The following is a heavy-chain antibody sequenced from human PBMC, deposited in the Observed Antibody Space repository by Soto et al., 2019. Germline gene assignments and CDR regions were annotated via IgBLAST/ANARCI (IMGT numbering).Heavy chain of an antibody. Sequence: EVQLLESGGGLVQPGGSLRLSCAASGFTFSSYAMSWVRQAPGKGLEWVSAISGSGGSTYYADSVKGRFTISRDNSKNTLYLHMNSLRAEDTAVYYCAKEFRGAVAGILLPDYWGQGTLVTVSS. CDR3: AKEFRGAVAGILLPDY. D-gene: IGHD6-19*01. V-gene: IGHV3-23*01. CDR1: GFTFSSYA. J-gene: IGHJ4*02. CDR2: ISGSGGST.